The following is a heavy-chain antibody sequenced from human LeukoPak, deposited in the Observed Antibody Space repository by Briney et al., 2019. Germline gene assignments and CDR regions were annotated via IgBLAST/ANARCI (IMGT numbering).Heavy chain of an antibody. D-gene: IGHD2-8*02. CDR1: GYTFTNYY. V-gene: IGHV1-46*01. Sequence: ASVKVSCKASGYTFTNYYMHWVRQAPGQGLEWMGVINPTGSSTNYAQKFRGRVTMTRDTSTTTVYMELSSLRSEDTAVYYCAREESGGYFDYWGQGTLVTVSS. CDR3: AREESGGYFDY. J-gene: IGHJ4*02. CDR2: INPTGSST.